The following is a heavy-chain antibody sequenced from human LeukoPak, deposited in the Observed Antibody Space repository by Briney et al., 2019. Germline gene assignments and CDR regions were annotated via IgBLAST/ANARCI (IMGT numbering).Heavy chain of an antibody. CDR2: ISYDGSNK. J-gene: IGHJ4*02. CDR1: GFTFSSYA. Sequence: GGSLRLSCAASGFTFSSYAMHWVRQAPGKGLEWVAVISYDGSNKYYADSVKGRFTISRDNSKNTLYLQMNSLRAEDTAVYYCAREGDYYDSSGYYSLRSFDYWGQGTLVTVSS. CDR3: AREGDYYDSSGYYSLRSFDY. V-gene: IGHV3-30*04. D-gene: IGHD3-22*01.